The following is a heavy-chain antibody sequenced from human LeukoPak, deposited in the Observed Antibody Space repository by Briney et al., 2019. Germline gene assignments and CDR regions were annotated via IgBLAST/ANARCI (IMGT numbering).Heavy chain of an antibody. CDR1: GGSISSSNW. V-gene: IGHV4-4*02. J-gene: IGHJ6*02. CDR3: ATQYDYYDMDV. Sequence: SETLSLTCAVSGGSISSSNWWSWVRQPPGKGLEWIGEIYHSGSTNYNPSLKSRVTISVDTSKNQFSLKLSSVTATDTAVYYCATQYDYYDMDVWGQGTTVTVSS. CDR2: IYHSGST.